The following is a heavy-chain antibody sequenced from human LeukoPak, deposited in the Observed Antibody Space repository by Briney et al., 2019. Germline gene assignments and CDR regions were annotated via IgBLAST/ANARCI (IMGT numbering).Heavy chain of an antibody. CDR1: GGSISSYY. Sequence: SETLSLTCTVSGGSISSYYWSWIRQPPGKGLEWIGYIYYSGSTNYNPSLKSRVTISVDTPKNQFSLKLSSVTAADTAVYYCARAEMATIPDAFDIWGQGTMVTVSS. J-gene: IGHJ3*02. D-gene: IGHD5-24*01. CDR3: ARAEMATIPDAFDI. CDR2: IYYSGST. V-gene: IGHV4-59*12.